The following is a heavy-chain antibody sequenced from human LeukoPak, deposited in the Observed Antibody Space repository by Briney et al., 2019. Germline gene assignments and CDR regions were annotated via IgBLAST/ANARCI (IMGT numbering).Heavy chain of an antibody. CDR3: TTDLYYYYYGMDV. CDR2: IKRKTDGGTT. CDR1: GFTFSNAW. D-gene: IGHD2-15*01. Sequence: KSGGSLRLSCAASGFTFSNAWMSWVRQAPGKGLEWVGRIKRKTDGGTTDYAAPVKGRFTISRDDSKNTLYLQMNSLKTEDTAVYYCTTDLYYYYYGMDVWGQGTTVTVSS. J-gene: IGHJ6*02. V-gene: IGHV3-15*01.